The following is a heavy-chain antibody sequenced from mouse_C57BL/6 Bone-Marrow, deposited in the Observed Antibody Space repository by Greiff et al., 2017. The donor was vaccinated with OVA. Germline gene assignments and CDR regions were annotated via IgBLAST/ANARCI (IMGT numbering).Heavy chain of an antibody. J-gene: IGHJ4*01. Sequence: VQLKESGPGLVQPSQSLSITCTVSGFSLTSYGVHWVRQSPGKGLEWLGVICSGGSTDYNAAFLSSLSITKDNSKSQVFFKMNSLQADDTAIYYCAKKEHYGSSYDAMDYWGQGTSVTVSS. CDR2: ICSGGST. V-gene: IGHV2-5*01. D-gene: IGHD1-1*01. CDR3: AKKEHYGSSYDAMDY. CDR1: GFSLTSYG.